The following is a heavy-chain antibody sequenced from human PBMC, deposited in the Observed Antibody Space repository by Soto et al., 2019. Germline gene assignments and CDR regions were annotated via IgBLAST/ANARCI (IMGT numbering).Heavy chain of an antibody. Sequence: LSLTCAISGDSVSSNSAAWNWIRQSPSRGLEWLGRTYYRSRWYNDYAVSVRSRITVNADTSKNQFSLHLNSVTPEDTAVYYRAATSYVQWYHFDVWDKGTTVTVSS. D-gene: IGHD2-2*01. CDR3: AATSYVQWYHFDV. V-gene: IGHV6-1*01. CDR2: TYYRSRWYN. CDR1: GDSVSSNSAA. J-gene: IGHJ6*03.